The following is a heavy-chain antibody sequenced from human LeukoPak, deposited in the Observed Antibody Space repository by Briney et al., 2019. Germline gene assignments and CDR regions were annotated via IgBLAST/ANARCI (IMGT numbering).Heavy chain of an antibody. Sequence: GGSLRLSCAASGFTFSSYSMNWVRQAPGKGLEWVSYISSSSSTIYYAGSVKGRFTISRDNAKNSLYLQMNSLRDEDTAVYYCARVTEQLVALNGMDVWGQGTTVTVSS. D-gene: IGHD6-6*01. J-gene: IGHJ6*02. CDR2: ISSSSSTI. CDR1: GFTFSSYS. V-gene: IGHV3-48*02. CDR3: ARVTEQLVALNGMDV.